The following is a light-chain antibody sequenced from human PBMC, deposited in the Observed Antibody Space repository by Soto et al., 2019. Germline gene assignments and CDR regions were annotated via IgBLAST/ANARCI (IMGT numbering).Light chain of an antibody. Sequence: QSALTQPASVYGSPGQSITISCTGTSSDVGGYNYVSWYQQHPGKAPKLMIYDVSNRPSGVSNRFSGSKSGNTASLTISGLQAEDEADYYCSSYTSSGTLYVVSGGGTKLTVL. V-gene: IGLV2-14*01. CDR2: DVS. CDR1: SSDVGGYNY. J-gene: IGLJ2*01. CDR3: SSYTSSGTLYVV.